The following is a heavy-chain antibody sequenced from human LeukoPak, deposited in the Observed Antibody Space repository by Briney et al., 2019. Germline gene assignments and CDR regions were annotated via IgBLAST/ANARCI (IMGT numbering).Heavy chain of an antibody. CDR3: ASVIN. V-gene: IGHV3-30*01. D-gene: IGHD2/OR15-2a*01. CDR2: ISYDGSNK. J-gene: IGHJ4*02. Sequence: GGSLRLSCAASGFTFSSYAMHWGRQAPGKGLEWVAVISYDGSNKYYADSVTGRFTISRDNSKNTLYLQMNSLRAEDTAVYYCASVINWGQGTLVTVSS. CDR1: GFTFSSYA.